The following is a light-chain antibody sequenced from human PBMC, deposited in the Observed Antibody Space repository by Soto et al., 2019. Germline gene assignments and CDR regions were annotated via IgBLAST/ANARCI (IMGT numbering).Light chain of an antibody. Sequence: DIQMTQSPFSLSASVGDRVTITCRASQSISSYLNWYQQRPGKAPMLLIYAASSLQSGVPSRFSGSGSGTDFTLTISSLQPEDFATYYCQQTYSPLLTFGQGSKVEVK. J-gene: IGKJ1*01. CDR1: QSISSY. V-gene: IGKV1-39*01. CDR3: QQTYSPLLT. CDR2: AAS.